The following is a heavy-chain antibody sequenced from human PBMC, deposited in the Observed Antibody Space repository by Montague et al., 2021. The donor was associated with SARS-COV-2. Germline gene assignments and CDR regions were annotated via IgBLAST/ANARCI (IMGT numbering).Heavy chain of an antibody. CDR3: ARMRIAAAGSPFDI. J-gene: IGHJ3*02. Sequence: PALVKPTQTLTLTCTFSGFSLNTSGMCVSWIRQPPGKALEWLARIDWDDDKYYSTSLKTRLTISKDTSKNQVVLTMTNMDPVDTATYYCARMRIAAAGSPFDIWGQGKMVTVSS. D-gene: IGHD6-13*01. V-gene: IGHV2-70*11. CDR1: GFSLNTSGMC. CDR2: IDWDDDK.